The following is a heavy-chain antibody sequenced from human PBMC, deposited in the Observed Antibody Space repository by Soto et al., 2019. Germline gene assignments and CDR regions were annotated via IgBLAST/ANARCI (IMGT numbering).Heavy chain of an antibody. D-gene: IGHD6-19*01. Sequence: QVQLEESGGGLVKPGGSLRLSCAASGFTFSAYYMSWIRQAPGKGLEYISYISSSGTSANYADSVKGRFTISRDNAKNSLYLQMNSLRAEDTAVYYCAIDRGAVTDQYFDDWGQGALVTVSS. J-gene: IGHJ4*02. CDR3: AIDRGAVTDQYFDD. CDR1: GFTFSAYY. V-gene: IGHV3-11*05. CDR2: ISSSGTSA.